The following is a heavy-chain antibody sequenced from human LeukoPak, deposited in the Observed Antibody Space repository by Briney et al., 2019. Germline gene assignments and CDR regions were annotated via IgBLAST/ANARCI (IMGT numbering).Heavy chain of an antibody. CDR3: TTFDAAAGFFDY. CDR2: IKSKTDGGTT. D-gene: IGHD6-13*01. J-gene: IGHJ4*02. CDR1: GFTFSNAW. Sequence: GGSLRLSCAASGFTFSNAWMSWVRQAPGKGLEWVGRIKSKTDGGTTDYAARVKGRFTISRDETQSTLYLQMNSLKTEDTAVYYCTTFDAAAGFFDYWGQGTLVTVSS. V-gene: IGHV3-15*01.